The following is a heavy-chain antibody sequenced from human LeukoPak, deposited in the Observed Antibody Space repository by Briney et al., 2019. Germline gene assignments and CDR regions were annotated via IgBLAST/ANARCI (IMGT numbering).Heavy chain of an antibody. Sequence: GGSLRLSCAASGFTFSSYSMNWVRQAPGKGLEWVSSISSSSSYIYYADSVKGRFTISRDNAKNSLYLQMNSLRAEDTAVYYCARGYCSGGSCREQNWFDPWGQGTLVTVSS. CDR1: GFTFSSYS. CDR2: ISSSSSYI. D-gene: IGHD2-15*01. CDR3: ARGYCSGGSCREQNWFDP. V-gene: IGHV3-21*04. J-gene: IGHJ5*02.